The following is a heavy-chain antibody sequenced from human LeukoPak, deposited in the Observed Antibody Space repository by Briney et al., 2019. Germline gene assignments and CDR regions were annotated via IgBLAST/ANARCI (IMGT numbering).Heavy chain of an antibody. V-gene: IGHV3-11*01. CDR1: GFTFSDYY. CDR2: ISSSGSTI. J-gene: IGHJ6*02. Sequence: GGSLRLSCAASGFTFSDYYMSWIRQAPGKGLEWVSYISSSGSTIYYADSVKGRFTISRDNAKNSLYLQMNSLRAEDTAVYYCARGRYCSSTSCYRYGMDVWGQGTTVTVSS. D-gene: IGHD2-2*02. CDR3: ARGRYCSSTSCYRYGMDV.